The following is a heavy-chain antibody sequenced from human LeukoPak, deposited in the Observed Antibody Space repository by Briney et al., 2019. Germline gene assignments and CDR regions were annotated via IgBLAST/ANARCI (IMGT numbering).Heavy chain of an antibody. CDR1: GFSFSSHD. CDR3: AKRMFDFAVAGEENFDV. CDR2: IAYDGSNK. J-gene: IGHJ2*01. D-gene: IGHD6-19*01. V-gene: IGHV3-30*18. Sequence: QPGGSLRLSCAASGFSFSSHDMHWVRHAPGKGLEWVAVIAYDGSNKYYVDSAKGRFTISRDTSKTTLYLKMSSLRAEDAAVYYCAKRMFDFAVAGEENFDVWGRGTLVTVSS.